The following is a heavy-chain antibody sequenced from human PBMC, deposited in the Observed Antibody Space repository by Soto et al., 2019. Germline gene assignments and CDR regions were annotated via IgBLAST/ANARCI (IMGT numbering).Heavy chain of an antibody. Sequence: SETLSLTCAVYGGSFSGYYWSWIRQPPGKGLEWIGEINHSGSTNYNPSLKSRVTISVDTSKNQFSLKLSSVTAADTAVYYCAREGGCGWYARLVDRHAASLKRNNNWFDPWGQGTLVTVSS. CDR1: GGSFSGYY. D-gene: IGHD6-19*01. V-gene: IGHV4-34*01. CDR3: AREGGCGWYARLVDRHAASLKRNNNWFDP. J-gene: IGHJ5*02. CDR2: INHSGST.